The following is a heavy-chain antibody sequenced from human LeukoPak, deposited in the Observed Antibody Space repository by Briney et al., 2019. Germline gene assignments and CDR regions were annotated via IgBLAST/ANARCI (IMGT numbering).Heavy chain of an antibody. Sequence: SETLSLTCTVSGVSISSYYWSWIRQPPGKGLEWIGYIYYSGSTNYNPSLKSRVTISVDTSKNQFSLKLSSVTAADTAVYYCARDISSSWENAFDIWGQGTTVTVSS. CDR2: IYYSGST. CDR3: ARDISSSWENAFDI. CDR1: GVSISSYY. D-gene: IGHD6-13*01. V-gene: IGHV4-59*01. J-gene: IGHJ3*02.